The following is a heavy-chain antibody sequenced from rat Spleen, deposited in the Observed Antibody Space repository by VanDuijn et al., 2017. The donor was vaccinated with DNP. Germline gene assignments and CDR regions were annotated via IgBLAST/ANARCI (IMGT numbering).Heavy chain of an antibody. V-gene: IGHV3-1*01. D-gene: IGHD1-12*02. Sequence: EVQLQESGPGLVKPSQSLSLTCSVTGYSITSNYWGWIRKFPGNKMEWMGYISYSGTTSYNPSLRSRISITRDTSKNHFFLQLNSVTTGDTATYYCARHYYDGTYYFHFDYWGQGVMVTVSS. CDR1: GYSITSNY. CDR3: ARHYYDGTYYFHFDY. J-gene: IGHJ2*01. CDR2: ISYSGTT.